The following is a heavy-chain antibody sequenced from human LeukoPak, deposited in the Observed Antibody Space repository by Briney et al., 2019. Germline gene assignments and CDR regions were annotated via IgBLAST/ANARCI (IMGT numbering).Heavy chain of an antibody. Sequence: GGSLRLSCAASGFTFSSYSMNWVRQAPGKGLEWFSSISSSSSYIYYADSVKGRFTISRDNAKNSLYLQMNSLRAEDTAVYYCARDPPCGGDCYSDYWGQGTLVTVSS. J-gene: IGHJ4*02. CDR2: ISSSSSYI. D-gene: IGHD2-21*02. V-gene: IGHV3-21*01. CDR1: GFTFSSYS. CDR3: ARDPPCGGDCYSDY.